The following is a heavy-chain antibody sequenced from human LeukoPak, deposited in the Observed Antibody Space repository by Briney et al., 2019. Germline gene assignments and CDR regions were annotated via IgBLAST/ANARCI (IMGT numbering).Heavy chain of an antibody. Sequence: GGSLRLSCAASGFTVSSNYMSWVRQAPGRGLEWVSVIYSGGSTYYADSVKGRFTISRDNSRNTLFLQMNSLRAGDTAVYYCARGTVTMVDYWGQGTLVTVSS. V-gene: IGHV3-66*01. J-gene: IGHJ4*02. D-gene: IGHD3-10*01. CDR1: GFTVSSNY. CDR2: IYSGGST. CDR3: ARGTVTMVDY.